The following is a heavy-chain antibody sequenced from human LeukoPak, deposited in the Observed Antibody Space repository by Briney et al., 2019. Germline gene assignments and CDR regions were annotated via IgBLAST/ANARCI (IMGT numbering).Heavy chain of an antibody. D-gene: IGHD3-10*01. Sequence: GASVKVSCKASGYTFTGYYMHWVRQAPGKGLEWMGGFDPEDGETIYAQKFQGRVTMTEDTSTDTAYMELSSLRSEDTAVYYCATPPSASITMVRGVIITRYDAFDIWGQGTMVTVSS. CDR1: GYTFTGYY. J-gene: IGHJ3*02. CDR3: ATPPSASITMVRGVIITRYDAFDI. CDR2: FDPEDGET. V-gene: IGHV1-24*01.